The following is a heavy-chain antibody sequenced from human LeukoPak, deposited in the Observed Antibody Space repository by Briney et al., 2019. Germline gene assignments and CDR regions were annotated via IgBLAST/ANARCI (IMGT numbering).Heavy chain of an antibody. J-gene: IGHJ6*02. CDR3: ARFYYDSSGYYPFTPYYYYGMDV. Sequence: ASVKVSCKASGYTFTSYGISWVRRAPGQGLEWMGWISAYNGNTNYAQKLQGRVTMTTDTSTSTAYMELRSLRSDDTAVYYCARFYYDSSGYYPFTPYYYYGMDVWGQGTTVTVSS. CDR2: ISAYNGNT. CDR1: GYTFTSYG. V-gene: IGHV1-18*01. D-gene: IGHD3-22*01.